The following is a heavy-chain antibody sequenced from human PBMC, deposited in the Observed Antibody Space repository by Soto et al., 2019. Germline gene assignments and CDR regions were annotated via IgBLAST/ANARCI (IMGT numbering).Heavy chain of an antibody. D-gene: IGHD2-8*01. V-gene: IGHV4-59*01. CDR2: IHYSGTA. Sequence: SETLSLTCTVSGTSISSYYWSWIRQPPGKGLEWIANIHYSGTANYNPSLASRVTLSVDTSKNQFSLKMTSVTAADRAMYFCARYNSYAIDYWGRGTLVTVSS. J-gene: IGHJ4*02. CDR1: GTSISSYY. CDR3: ARYNSYAIDY.